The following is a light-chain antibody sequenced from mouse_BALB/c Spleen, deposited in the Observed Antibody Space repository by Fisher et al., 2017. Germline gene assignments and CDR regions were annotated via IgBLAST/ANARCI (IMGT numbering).Light chain of an antibody. Sequence: IVITQSTALMSASPGEKVTMTCSASSSVSYMYWYQQKPRSSPKPWIYLTSNLASGVPARFSGSGSGTSYSLTISSVEAEDAATYYCQQWSSNPPTFGGGTKLEIK. CDR3: QQWSSNPPT. CDR2: LTS. V-gene: IGKV4-68*01. CDR1: SSVSY. J-gene: IGKJ2*01.